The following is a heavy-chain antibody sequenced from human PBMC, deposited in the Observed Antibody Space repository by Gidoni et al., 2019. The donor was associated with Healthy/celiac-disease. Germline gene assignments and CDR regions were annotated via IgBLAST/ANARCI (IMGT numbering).Heavy chain of an antibody. CDR1: GYTFTSYY. CDR3: ARTRGRVTGVALTPLGY. Sequence: QVQLVQSGAEVKKPGASVKVSCKASGYTFTSYYMHWVRQAPGQGLEWMGIINPSGGSTSYSQKFPGRVTMTRDTSTSTVYMELSSLRSEDTAVYYCARTRGRVTGVALTPLGYWGQGTLVTVSS. CDR2: INPSGGST. V-gene: IGHV1-46*01. D-gene: IGHD3-3*01. J-gene: IGHJ4*02.